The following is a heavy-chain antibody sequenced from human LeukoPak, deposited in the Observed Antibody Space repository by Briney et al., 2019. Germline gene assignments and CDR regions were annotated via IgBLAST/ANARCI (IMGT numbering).Heavy chain of an antibody. J-gene: IGHJ4*02. CDR2: IYTSGST. CDR3: ARRGSYSYYFDY. D-gene: IGHD1-26*01. V-gene: IGHV4-4*09. CDR1: GGSISSYY. Sequence: SETLSLTCTVSGGSISSYYWSWIRQPPGKGLEWIEYIYTSGSTNYNPSLKSRVTISVDTSKNQFSLKLSSVTAADTAVYYCARRGSYSYYFDYWGQGTLVTVSS.